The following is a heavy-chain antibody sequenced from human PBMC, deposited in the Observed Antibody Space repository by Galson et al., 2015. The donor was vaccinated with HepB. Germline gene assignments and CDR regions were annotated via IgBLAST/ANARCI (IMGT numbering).Heavy chain of an antibody. V-gene: IGHV3-21*01. CDR1: GFTFSSYT. CDR2: ISSSSTYI. J-gene: IGHJ3*02. D-gene: IGHD3-22*01. Sequence: SLRLSCAASGFTFSSYTMNWVRQAPGKGLEWVSSISSSSTYIYYADSVKGRFTISRDNAKNSLYLQISSLRAEDTAVFYCARMIKNAFDIWGQGTMVTVSS. CDR3: ARMIKNAFDI.